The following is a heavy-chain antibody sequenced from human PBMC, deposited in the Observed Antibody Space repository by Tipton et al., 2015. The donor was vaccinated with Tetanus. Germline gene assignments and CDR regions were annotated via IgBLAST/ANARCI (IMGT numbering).Heavy chain of an antibody. D-gene: IGHD2-21*01. J-gene: IGHJ6*02. Sequence: LSLTCTVSGGSMNSYCWSWIRQPPGKGLEWIGYIYYTGSTNYNPSLKSGVTISLDTSKNQFSLKLTSVSAADTAVYYCARLTGHSMDVVDYYYFGMDVWGQGTKVTVSS. V-gene: IGHV4-59*01. CDR2: IYYTGST. CDR1: GGSMNSYC. CDR3: ARLTGHSMDVVDYYYFGMDV.